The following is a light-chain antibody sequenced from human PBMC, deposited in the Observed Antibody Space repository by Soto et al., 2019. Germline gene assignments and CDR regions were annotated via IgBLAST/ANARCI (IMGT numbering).Light chain of an antibody. Sequence: QSALTQPASVSGSPGQSITISCTGTSSDVGGYNYVSWYQQHPGKAPKLMIYDVSNRPSGVSNRFSGSKSGNTASLTISGLQDEDEADYYCSSYTSSTVVFGEGTKLTVL. J-gene: IGLJ2*01. CDR2: DVS. CDR3: SSYTSSTVV. V-gene: IGLV2-14*01. CDR1: SSDVGGYNY.